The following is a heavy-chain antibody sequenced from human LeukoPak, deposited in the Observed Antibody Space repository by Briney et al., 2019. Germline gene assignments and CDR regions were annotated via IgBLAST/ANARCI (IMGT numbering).Heavy chain of an antibody. V-gene: IGHV4-39*07. D-gene: IGHD3-10*01. Sequence: SETLSLTCTVSGGSISSSTYYWGWIRQPPGKGLEWIGSIYYSGSTYYNPSLKSRVTISVDTSKNQISLKLSSVTAADTAVYNCAREGLGELFSDYWGQGILVTVSS. CDR2: IYYSGST. CDR1: GGSISSSTYY. CDR3: AREGLGELFSDY. J-gene: IGHJ4*02.